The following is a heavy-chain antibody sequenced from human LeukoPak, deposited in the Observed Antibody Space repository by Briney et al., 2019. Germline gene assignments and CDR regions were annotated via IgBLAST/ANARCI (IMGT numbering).Heavy chain of an antibody. V-gene: IGHV3-7*01. CDR1: GFTFSTYW. D-gene: IGHD4-17*01. CDR3: ARDIVNGDYVSAY. J-gene: IGHJ4*02. Sequence: GGSLRLSCAVSGFTFSTYWMSWVRQAPGKGLEWVANIKQDGSQKYYVHSVKGRFTISRDNAKNSLYLQMNSLRADDTGVYYCARDIVNGDYVSAYWGQGTLVTVSS. CDR2: IKQDGSQK.